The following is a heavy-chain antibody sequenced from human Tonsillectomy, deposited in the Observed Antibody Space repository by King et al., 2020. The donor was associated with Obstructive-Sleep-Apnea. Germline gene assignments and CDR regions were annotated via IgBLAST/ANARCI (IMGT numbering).Heavy chain of an antibody. D-gene: IGHD2-2*01. CDR1: GGSISSGGYS. Sequence: LQLQESGSGLVKPLQTLSLTCAVSGGSISSGGYSWSWIRQPPGKGLEWIGYIYHSGSTYYNPSLKSRVTISVDRSKNQFSLKLSSVTAADTAVYYCARGGTYCSSTSCLLNWFDPWGQETLVTVSS. CDR2: IYHSGST. J-gene: IGHJ5*02. CDR3: ARGGTYCSSTSCLLNWFDP. V-gene: IGHV4-30-2*01.